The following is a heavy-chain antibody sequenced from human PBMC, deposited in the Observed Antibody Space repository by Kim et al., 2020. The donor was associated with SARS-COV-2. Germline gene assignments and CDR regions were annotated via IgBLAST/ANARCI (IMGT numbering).Heavy chain of an antibody. J-gene: IGHJ6*02. D-gene: IGHD5-18*01. Sequence: SVKVSCKASGGTFSSYAISWVRQAPGQGLEWMGGIIPIFGTANYAQKFQGRVTITADESTSTAYMELSSLRYEDTAVYYCARDKQLWPSYYYYGMDVWGQGTTVTVSS. CDR3: ARDKQLWPSYYYYGMDV. CDR2: IIPIFGTA. CDR1: GGTFSSYA. V-gene: IGHV1-69*13.